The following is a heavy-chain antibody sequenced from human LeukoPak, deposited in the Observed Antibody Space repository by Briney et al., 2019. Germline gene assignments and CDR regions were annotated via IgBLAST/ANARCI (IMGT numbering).Heavy chain of an antibody. D-gene: IGHD5-18*01. CDR1: GFTFSSYA. V-gene: IGHV3-23*01. Sequence: GGSLRLSCAASGFTFSSYAMSWVRRAPGKGLEWVSAISGSGGSTYYADSVKGRFTISRDNSKNTLYLQMNSLRAEDTAVYYCAKDLGYSYGYGYFQHWGQGTLVTVSS. CDR3: AKDLGYSYGYGYFQH. J-gene: IGHJ1*01. CDR2: ISGSGGST.